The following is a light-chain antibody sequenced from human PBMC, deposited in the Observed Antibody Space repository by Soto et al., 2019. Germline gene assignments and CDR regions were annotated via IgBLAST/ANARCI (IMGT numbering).Light chain of an antibody. CDR3: QQYDTYTLT. J-gene: IGKJ4*01. CDR2: KAS. CDR1: QSISSW. V-gene: IGKV1-5*03. Sequence: DIQMTQSPSTLSASVGDRVTITCRASQSISSWLAWYQQKPGKAPNLLIYKASSLESGVRSRFSGSGSGTEFTRTISSQKPDDFATYYCQQYDTYTLTFGGGSKVEIK.